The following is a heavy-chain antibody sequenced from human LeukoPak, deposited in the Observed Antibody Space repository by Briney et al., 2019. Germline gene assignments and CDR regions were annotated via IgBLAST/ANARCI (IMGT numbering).Heavy chain of an antibody. CDR3: GILPGSGH. CDR2: IYSGGST. J-gene: IGHJ1*01. CDR1: GFSVSNNY. V-gene: IGHV3-53*01. Sequence: PGGSLRLSCAASGFSVSNNYMTWVRQAPGKGLEWVSIIYSGGSTYYADSVKGRFTISRDNSKNTLYLQMNSLRAEDTAVYYCGILPGSGHWGQGTLVTVSS. D-gene: IGHD2-15*01.